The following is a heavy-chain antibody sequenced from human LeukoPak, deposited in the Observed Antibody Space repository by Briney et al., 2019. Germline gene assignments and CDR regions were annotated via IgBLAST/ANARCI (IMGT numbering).Heavy chain of an antibody. Sequence: GGSLRLSCAASGFTFSSYSRNWVRQAPGKGLEWVSSISSSSSYIYYADSVKARFTISRDNAKNSLYLQMTSLRAEDTAVYYCARDQEVVIAIPHAFDIWGQGTMVTVSS. CDR2: ISSSSSYI. CDR3: ARDQEVVIAIPHAFDI. V-gene: IGHV3-21*01. CDR1: GFTFSSYS. D-gene: IGHD2-21*01. J-gene: IGHJ3*02.